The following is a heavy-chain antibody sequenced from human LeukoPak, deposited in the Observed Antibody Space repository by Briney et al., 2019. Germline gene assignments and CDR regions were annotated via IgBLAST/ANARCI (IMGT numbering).Heavy chain of an antibody. D-gene: IGHD2-15*01. CDR2: VSGSGGST. V-gene: IGHV3-23*01. Sequence: GGSLRLSCAASGFTFSNYAMSWVRQAPGRGLEWVSAVSGSGGSTYYADSVKGRFTISRDNSQNTLHLQMNSLRAEDTAVYHCARQLGYCSDGSCYFDSWGQGTLVTVSS. J-gene: IGHJ4*02. CDR1: GFTFSNYA. CDR3: ARQLGYCSDGSCYFDS.